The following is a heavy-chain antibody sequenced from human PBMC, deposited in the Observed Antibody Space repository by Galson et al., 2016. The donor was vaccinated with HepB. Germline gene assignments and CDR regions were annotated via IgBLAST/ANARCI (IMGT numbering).Heavy chain of an antibody. V-gene: IGHV3-66*01. J-gene: IGHJ3*01. D-gene: IGHD2-2*01. CDR1: GFTVTNNY. CDR3: ARVLVVRGSIDAFDL. CDR2: LYDSGSP. Sequence: LSCAASGFTVTNNYMSWVRQAPGKGLEWVSILYDSGSPYYADSVKGRFTISRDNSKNTLYLQMSSLRAEDTAVYYCARVLVVRGSIDAFDLWGQGTMVTVSS.